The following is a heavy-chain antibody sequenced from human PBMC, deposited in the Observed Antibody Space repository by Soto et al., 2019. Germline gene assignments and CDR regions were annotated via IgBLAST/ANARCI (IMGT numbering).Heavy chain of an antibody. D-gene: IGHD6-13*01. J-gene: IGHJ6*02. Sequence: GESLKISCKGSGYSFTNYWISWVRQMPGKGLEWMGRIDPSDSYTNYSPSFQGHVTISADKSISTAYLQWSSLKAPDTAMYYCAFPYSNRGHGMDVWGQGTKVTVSS. V-gene: IGHV5-10-1*01. CDR2: IDPSDSYT. CDR1: GYSFTNYW. CDR3: AFPYSNRGHGMDV.